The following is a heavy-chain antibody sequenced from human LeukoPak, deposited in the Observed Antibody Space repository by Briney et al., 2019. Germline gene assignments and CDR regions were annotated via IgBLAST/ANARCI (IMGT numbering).Heavy chain of an antibody. D-gene: IGHD1-20*01. V-gene: IGHV4-59*01. Sequence: SETLSLTCTVSGGSISSYYWIWMRQPPGKGLEWIGHIHYSGNTNYNPSLKSRVTISVDTSKNQFSLKLTSVTAADTAVYYCARVGNWNYALVNYYFDYWGQGTLVTVSS. J-gene: IGHJ4*02. CDR2: IHYSGNT. CDR1: GGSISSYY. CDR3: ARVGNWNYALVNYYFDY.